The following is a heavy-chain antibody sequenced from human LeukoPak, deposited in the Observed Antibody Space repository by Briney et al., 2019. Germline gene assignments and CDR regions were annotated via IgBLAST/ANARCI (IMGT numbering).Heavy chain of an antibody. J-gene: IGHJ4*02. V-gene: IGHV4-59*01. D-gene: IGHD3-3*01. Sequence: SETLSLTCTVSGGSISSYYRSWIRQPPGRGLEWIGYIYYSGSTNYNPSLKSRVTISVDTSKNQFSLKLSSVTAADTAVYYCARSYDFWSGYYLPYYFDYWGQGTLVTVSS. CDR3: ARSYDFWSGYYLPYYFDY. CDR2: IYYSGST. CDR1: GGSISSYY.